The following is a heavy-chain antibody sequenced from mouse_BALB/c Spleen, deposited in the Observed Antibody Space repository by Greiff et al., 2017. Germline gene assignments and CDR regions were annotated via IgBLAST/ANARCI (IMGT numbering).Heavy chain of an antibody. CDR1: GFTFTDYY. CDR3: AREDPAMDY. CDR2: IRNKANGYTT. J-gene: IGHJ4*01. Sequence: VSSGGGLVQPGGSLRLSCATSGFTFTDYYMSWVRQPPGKALEWLGFIRNKANGYTTEYSASVKGRFTISRDNSQSILYLQMNTLRAEDSATYYCAREDPAMDYWGQGTSVTVSS. V-gene: IGHV7-3*02.